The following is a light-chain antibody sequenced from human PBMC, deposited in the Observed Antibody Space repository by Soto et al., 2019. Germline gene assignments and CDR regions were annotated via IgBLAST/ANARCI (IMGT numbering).Light chain of an antibody. V-gene: IGKV1-39*01. J-gene: IGKJ1*01. CDR2: AAS. CDR3: QQIYSTPQT. Sequence: IELTHAQTFPSASEEASVSITCRASQSISSYLDWYQQKPGKAPKLLIYAASSLQSGVPSRFSGSGSGTDFTLTISSLQPEDFATYYCQQIYSTPQTFGQGNKVDIK. CDR1: QSISSY.